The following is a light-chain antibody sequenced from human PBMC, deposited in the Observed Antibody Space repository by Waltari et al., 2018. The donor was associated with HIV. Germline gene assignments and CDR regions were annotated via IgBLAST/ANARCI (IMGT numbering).Light chain of an antibody. J-gene: IGLJ3*02. CDR1: NSNIGSNT. V-gene: IGLV1-44*01. Sequence: QSVLTQPPSASGTPGQRVTISCSGSNSNIGSNTVSWYQQLPGTAPKLLIYSDDQGPSGVPDRFAGPKAGTSASLAISVLQSEDEAGYYCAVWDDGLNGPEFGGGTKLTVL. CDR2: SDD. CDR3: AVWDDGLNGPE.